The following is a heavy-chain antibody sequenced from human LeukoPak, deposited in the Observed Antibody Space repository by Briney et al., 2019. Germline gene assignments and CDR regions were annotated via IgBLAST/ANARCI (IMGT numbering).Heavy chain of an antibody. CDR1: GFTFSSYS. CDR2: ISSSSSYI. CDR3: ARGIVRNYGDDFDY. J-gene: IGHJ4*02. Sequence: QPGGSLRLSCAASGFTFSSYSMNWVRQAPGKGLEWVSSISSSSSYIYYADSVKGRFTISRDNAKNSLYLQMNSLRAEDTAVYYCARGIVRNYGDDFDYWGQGTLVTVSS. V-gene: IGHV3-21*01. D-gene: IGHD4-17*01.